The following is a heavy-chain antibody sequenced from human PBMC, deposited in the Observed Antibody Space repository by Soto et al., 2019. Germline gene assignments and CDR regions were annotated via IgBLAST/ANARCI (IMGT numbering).Heavy chain of an antibody. D-gene: IGHD6-6*01. Sequence: QVQLVQSGAEVKKPGASVKVSCKASGYTFTGYYMHWVRQAPGQGLEWMGWINPNSGGTNYAQKFQGRVTMTRDTSISTAYMELSRLRSDDTAVYYCARLLYSSSSFVFDNWFDPWGQGTLVTVSS. CDR3: ARLLYSSSSFVFDNWFDP. J-gene: IGHJ5*02. V-gene: IGHV1-2*02. CDR2: INPNSGGT. CDR1: GYTFTGYY.